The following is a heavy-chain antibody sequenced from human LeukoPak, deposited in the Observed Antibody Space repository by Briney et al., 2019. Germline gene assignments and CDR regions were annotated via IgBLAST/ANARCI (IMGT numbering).Heavy chain of an antibody. V-gene: IGHV3-20*04. CDR3: ARRGYSGYDSYFYYMDV. J-gene: IGHJ6*03. CDR1: GFTFDDYG. CDR2: SNWNGGST. D-gene: IGHD5-12*01. Sequence: GGSLRLSCIASGFTFDDYGMTGVRQAPGKGLEWVSGSNWNGGSTGYVDSVKGRFTISRDNAKNSLYLQTNSLRAEDTALYYCARRGYSGYDSYFYYMDVWGKGTTVTVSS.